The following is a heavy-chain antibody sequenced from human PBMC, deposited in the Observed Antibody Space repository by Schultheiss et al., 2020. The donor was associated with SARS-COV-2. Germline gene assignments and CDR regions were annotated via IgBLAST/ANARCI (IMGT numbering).Heavy chain of an antibody. CDR1: GFTFSSYG. Sequence: GGSLRLSCAASGFTFSSYGMHWVRQAPGKGLEWVAVIWYDGSNKYYADSVKGRFTISRDNSKNTLYLQMNSLRAEDTAVYYCASPLCSSTSCYLGWGQGTLVTVSS. V-gene: IGHV3-33*01. D-gene: IGHD2-2*01. J-gene: IGHJ4*02. CDR2: IWYDGSNK. CDR3: ASPLCSSTSCYLG.